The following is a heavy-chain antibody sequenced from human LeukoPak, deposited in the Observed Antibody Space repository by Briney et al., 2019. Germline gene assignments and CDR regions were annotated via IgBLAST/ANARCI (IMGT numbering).Heavy chain of an antibody. J-gene: IGHJ4*02. CDR3: ARAYSGYSIDF. CDR2: IYPSGGGS. D-gene: IGHD3-22*01. V-gene: IGHV1-46*01. Sequence: ASLKVSCKASGYTFTSYYMYCVRQTPGDGLVWMGIIYPSGGGSSYAQKFQGRVTMTRDTSTSTVYMELSSLTSGDTALYYCARAYSGYSIDFWGQGTLVTVSS. CDR1: GYTFTSYY.